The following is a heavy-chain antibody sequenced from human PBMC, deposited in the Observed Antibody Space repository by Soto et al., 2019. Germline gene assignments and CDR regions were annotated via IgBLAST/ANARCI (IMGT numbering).Heavy chain of an antibody. V-gene: IGHV4-39*07. J-gene: IGHJ6*02. Sequence: SETLSLTCTVSGGSISSGGYYWSWIRQHPGKGLEWIGEINHSGSTNYNPSLKSRVTISVDTSKNQFSLKLSSVTAADTAVYYCASPIEARGGNYYYYYGMDVWGQGTTVTVSS. D-gene: IGHD6-6*01. CDR3: ASPIEARGGNYYYYYGMDV. CDR1: GGSISSGGYY. CDR2: INHSGST.